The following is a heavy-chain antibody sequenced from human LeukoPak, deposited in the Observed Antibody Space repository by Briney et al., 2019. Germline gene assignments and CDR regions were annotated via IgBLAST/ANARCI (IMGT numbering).Heavy chain of an antibody. CDR3: ARGWIDGLDY. CDR1: GGSISSYY. J-gene: IGHJ4*02. V-gene: IGHV4-4*07. D-gene: IGHD2-2*03. CDR2: VYTTGST. Sequence: PSETLSLTCTVSGGSISSYYWSWIRQPPGKGLEWIGRVYTTGSTNYNPSLKSRVTMSVDTSKNQFSLKLSSVTAADTAVYYCARGWIDGLDYWGQGTLVTVSS.